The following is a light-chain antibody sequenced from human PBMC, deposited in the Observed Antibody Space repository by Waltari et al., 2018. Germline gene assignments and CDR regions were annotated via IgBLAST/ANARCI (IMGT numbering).Light chain of an antibody. J-gene: IGKJ5*01. Sequence: EIALTQSPDFQSVTPKQKVTITCRASHSIGSNLQWYQQKPDQSPKLLIKYASQSISGVPSRFSGSGSGTDFTLTIDSLETEDAAAYYCHQTSSFTRTFGQGTRLEIK. V-gene: IGKV6D-21*02. CDR1: HSIGSN. CDR3: HQTSSFTRT. CDR2: YAS.